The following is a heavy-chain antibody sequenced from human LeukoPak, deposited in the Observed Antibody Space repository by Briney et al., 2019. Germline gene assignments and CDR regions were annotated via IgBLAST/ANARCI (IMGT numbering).Heavy chain of an antibody. D-gene: IGHD1-26*01. Sequence: GGSLRLSCAASGFTFSSYGMHWVRQAPGKGLEWVAVISYDGSNKYYADSVKGRFTISRDNSKNTLYLQMNSLRAEDTAVYYCARERWERGTPDYWGQGTLVTVSS. CDR1: GFTFSSYG. J-gene: IGHJ4*02. CDR3: ARERWERGTPDY. V-gene: IGHV3-30*03. CDR2: ISYDGSNK.